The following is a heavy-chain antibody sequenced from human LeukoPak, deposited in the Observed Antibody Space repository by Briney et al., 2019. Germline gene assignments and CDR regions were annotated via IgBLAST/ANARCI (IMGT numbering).Heavy chain of an antibody. V-gene: IGHV4-4*07. Sequence: SETLSLTCTVSGGSISSYYWSWIRQPAGKGLEWIGRIYTSGSTNYNPSLKSRVTMSVDTSKNQFSLKLSSVTAADTAVYHCARDQGKGGYNNAMYYFDYWGQGTLVTVSS. CDR2: IYTSGST. CDR3: ARDQGKGGYNNAMYYFDY. J-gene: IGHJ4*02. CDR1: GGSISSYY. D-gene: IGHD5-24*01.